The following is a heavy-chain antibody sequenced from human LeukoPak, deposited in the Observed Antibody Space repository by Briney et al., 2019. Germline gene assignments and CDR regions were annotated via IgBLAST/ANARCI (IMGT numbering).Heavy chain of an antibody. CDR2: IYYSGST. CDR3: ARDSYGDYGGGDWFDP. V-gene: IGHV4-59*01. D-gene: IGHD4-17*01. Sequence: SETLSLTCTVSGGSISSYYWSWIRQPPGKGLEWIGYIYYSGSTNYNPSLKSRVTISVDTSKNQFSLKLSSVTAADTAVYYCARDSYGDYGGGDWFDPWGQGTLVTVSS. CDR1: GGSISSYY. J-gene: IGHJ5*02.